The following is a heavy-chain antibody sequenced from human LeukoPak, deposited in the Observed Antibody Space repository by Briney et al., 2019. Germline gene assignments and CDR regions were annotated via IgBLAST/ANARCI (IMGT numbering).Heavy chain of an antibody. Sequence: GGSLRLSCAASGFTLSGHWMHWVRQAPGKGLVWVSRINSDGSTTNYADSVKGRFTISRDNAENTLYLQMNSLRVEDTAVYYCTRRVSATRWFDPWGHGTLVTVSS. CDR1: GFTLSGHW. J-gene: IGHJ5*02. V-gene: IGHV3-74*01. CDR2: INSDGSTT. CDR3: TRRVSATRWFDP. D-gene: IGHD2-15*01.